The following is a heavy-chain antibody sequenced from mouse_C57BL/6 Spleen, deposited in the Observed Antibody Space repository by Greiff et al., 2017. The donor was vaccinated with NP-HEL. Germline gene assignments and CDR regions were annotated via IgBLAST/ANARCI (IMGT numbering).Heavy chain of an antibody. CDR3: ARREDYGYDGAWFAY. CDR1: GYSFTGYY. V-gene: IGHV1-42*01. CDR2: INPGAGGT. D-gene: IGHD2-2*01. Sequence: EVQLQESGPELVKPGASVKISCKASGYSFTGYYMNWVKQSPEKSLEWIGGINPGAGGTNYNRKFKAKATLTVDKSSSTAYMQLKSMTSEDSAVYYCARREDYGYDGAWFAYWGQGTLVTVSA. J-gene: IGHJ3*01.